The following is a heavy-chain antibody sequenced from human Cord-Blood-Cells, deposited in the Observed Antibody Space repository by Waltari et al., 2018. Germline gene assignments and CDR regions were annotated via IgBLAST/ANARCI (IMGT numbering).Heavy chain of an antibody. V-gene: IGHV4-4*02. D-gene: IGHD7-27*01. CDR1: GGSISSRNW. Sequence: QVQLQESGPGLVKPSGTLSLTCAVSGGSISSRNWWSWVRQPPGKGLEWIGEIYHSGSTNYNPSPTSRVTISVDKSKNQFSLKLSSVTAADTAVYYCARKTGDRDAFDIWGQGTMVTVSS. J-gene: IGHJ3*02. CDR2: IYHSGST. CDR3: ARKTGDRDAFDI.